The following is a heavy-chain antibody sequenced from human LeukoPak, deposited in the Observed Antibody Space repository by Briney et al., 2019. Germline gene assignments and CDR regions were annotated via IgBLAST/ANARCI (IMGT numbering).Heavy chain of an antibody. Sequence: GGSLRLSCAASGFTFRIYAMTWVRQAPGKGLEWVSSISPSGGETFYAESVWGRFTISKDNSMDTLYLQMSNLRAEDTAEYYCGFGYNTGGDVFDMWGQGTLVTVSS. CDR2: ISPSGGET. CDR3: GFGYNTGGDVFDM. V-gene: IGHV3-23*01. D-gene: IGHD5-12*01. J-gene: IGHJ3*02. CDR1: GFTFRIYA.